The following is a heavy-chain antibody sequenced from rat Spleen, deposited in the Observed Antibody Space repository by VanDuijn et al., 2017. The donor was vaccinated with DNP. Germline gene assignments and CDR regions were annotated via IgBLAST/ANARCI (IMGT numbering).Heavy chain of an antibody. J-gene: IGHJ1*01. V-gene: IGHV5S13*01. CDR3: ARMFTTDYYWFFDF. Sequence: EVQLVESGGGLVQPGRSLKLSCAASGFTFSNYDMAWVRQAPTKGLEWVASISPSGGSTYYRDSVKGRFTVSRANAEDTLYLQMNSLRSEDTATYYCARMFTTDYYWFFDFWGPGTMVTVSS. CDR2: ISPSGGST. D-gene: IGHD1-6*01. CDR1: GFTFSNYD.